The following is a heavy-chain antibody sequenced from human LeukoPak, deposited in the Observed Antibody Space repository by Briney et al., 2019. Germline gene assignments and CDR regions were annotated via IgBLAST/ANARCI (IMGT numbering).Heavy chain of an antibody. J-gene: IGHJ1*01. CDR3: VKKQLASFQH. D-gene: IGHD6-13*01. V-gene: IGHV3-7*01. Sequence: GGSLRLSCAASGFTFRNYWMGWVRQAPGKGLEWVANTKPDGSAEYYADSVRGRFTTSRDNANNFLYLQMNSLRAEDTAVYYCVKKQLASFQHWGQGTLVSVSS. CDR2: TKPDGSAE. CDR1: GFTFRNYW.